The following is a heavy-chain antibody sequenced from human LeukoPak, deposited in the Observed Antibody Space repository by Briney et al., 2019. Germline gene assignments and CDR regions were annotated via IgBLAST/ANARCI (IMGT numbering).Heavy chain of an antibody. CDR1: GFTFSTYS. V-gene: IGHV3-48*01. CDR3: ARPLRSSGYHCFDY. Sequence: GGSLRLSCAASGFTFSTYSMNWVRQAPGKGLEWISYITGSSSTIYYAYSVKGRFTISRDNAKNSLYLQMNSLRAEDTAVYYCARPLRSSGYHCFDYWGQGTLVTVSS. CDR2: ITGSSSTI. J-gene: IGHJ4*02. D-gene: IGHD3-22*01.